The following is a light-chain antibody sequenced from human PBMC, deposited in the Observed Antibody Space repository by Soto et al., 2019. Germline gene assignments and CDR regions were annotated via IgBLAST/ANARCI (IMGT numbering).Light chain of an antibody. CDR2: ANS. J-gene: IGLJ1*01. V-gene: IGLV3-21*02. CDR1: NIGSKS. Sequence: SYELTRPPSVSVAPGQTARITCGGSNIGSKSVHWYQQKPGQAPMMVVCANSDRPSGIPERFSGSNSANTATLTISRVEAGDEADYYCHVWDSGSAHHVFGTGTKVTVL. CDR3: HVWDSGSAHHV.